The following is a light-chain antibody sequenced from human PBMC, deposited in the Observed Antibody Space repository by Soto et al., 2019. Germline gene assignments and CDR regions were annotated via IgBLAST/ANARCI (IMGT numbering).Light chain of an antibody. V-gene: IGKV1-39*01. J-gene: IGKJ4*01. Sequence: DIQMTQSPSSLSASVGDRVTITCRASQTISNYLNWYQKKPGKAPQLLIYAASSLQSGVPSRFSGSGSATDFTLTISSLQPEDFATYYCQQSYSIPLTFGGGTKVDIK. CDR3: QQSYSIPLT. CDR2: AAS. CDR1: QTISNY.